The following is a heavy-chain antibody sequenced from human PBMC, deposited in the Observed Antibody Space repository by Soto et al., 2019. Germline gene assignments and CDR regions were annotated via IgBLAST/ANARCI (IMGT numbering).Heavy chain of an antibody. D-gene: IGHD4-4*01. CDR3: ARGGSTVTTNWFDP. V-gene: IGHV3-21*01. CDR1: GFTFSTDS. CDR2: IGSRTSYI. J-gene: IGHJ5*02. Sequence: PGESLKISCAASGFTFSTDSMNWFRQAPVKGLEWVSSIGSRTSYIYFADSVKGRFTISRDNAKSSLYLQMNSLRVDDTAVYYCARGGSTVTTNWFDPWGQGTLVTVSS.